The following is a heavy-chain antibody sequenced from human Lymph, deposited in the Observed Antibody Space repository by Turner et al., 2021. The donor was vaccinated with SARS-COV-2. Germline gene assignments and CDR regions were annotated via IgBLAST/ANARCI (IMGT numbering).Heavy chain of an antibody. CDR1: GGSISSYY. Sequence: QVQLQESGPGLVKPSATLSLTCTVPGGSISSYYWSWIRQPPGKGLEWIGYIYYSGSTNYNPSLKSRVTISVDTSKNQFSLRLSSVTAADTAVYYCARGFDYWGQGTLVTVSS. J-gene: IGHJ4*02. CDR2: IYYSGST. V-gene: IGHV4-59*08. CDR3: ARGFDY.